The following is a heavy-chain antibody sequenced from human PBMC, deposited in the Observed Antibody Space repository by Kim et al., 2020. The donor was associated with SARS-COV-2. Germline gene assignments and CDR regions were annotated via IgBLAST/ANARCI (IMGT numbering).Heavy chain of an antibody. D-gene: IGHD5-12*01. J-gene: IGHJ4*02. CDR1: GGSISSYY. Sequence: SETLSLTCTVSGGSISSYYWSWIRQPPGKGLEWIGYIYYSGTINYNPSLKSRVTISVDTSKNQFSLKLSSMTAADTAVYYCARGGMVAMTYWGQGTLVTVSS. V-gene: IGHV4-59*13. CDR2: IYYSGTI. CDR3: ARGGMVAMTY.